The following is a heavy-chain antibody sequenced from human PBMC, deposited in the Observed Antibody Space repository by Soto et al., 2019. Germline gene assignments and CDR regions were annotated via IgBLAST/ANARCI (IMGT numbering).Heavy chain of an antibody. V-gene: IGHV3-23*01. Sequence: PXGXLRLSCAASGFSLXNYAMTWVRQAPGKGLEWVSGITGSADKTYYADSVKGRFIISRDNSKNKLYLQMNSLRAEDTAVYYCARLPRSRASGTFDYWGQGTLVTVSS. J-gene: IGHJ4*02. CDR1: GFSLXNYA. CDR2: ITGSADKT. D-gene: IGHD6-19*01. CDR3: ARLPRSRASGTFDY.